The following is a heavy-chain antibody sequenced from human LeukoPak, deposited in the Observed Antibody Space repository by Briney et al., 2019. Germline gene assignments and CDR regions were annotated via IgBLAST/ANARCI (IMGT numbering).Heavy chain of an antibody. D-gene: IGHD2-15*01. CDR2: ISGSGGST. CDR3: ARQHCSGGDCYFFD. V-gene: IGHV3-23*01. Sequence: GGSLRLSCAASGFTFSSYAMSWVRQAPGKGLEWVSAISGSGGSTYYADSVKGRFTISRDNSKNTLYLQLNSLRAEDTAVYYCARQHCSGGDCYFFDWGQGTLVTVSS. J-gene: IGHJ4*02. CDR1: GFTFSSYA.